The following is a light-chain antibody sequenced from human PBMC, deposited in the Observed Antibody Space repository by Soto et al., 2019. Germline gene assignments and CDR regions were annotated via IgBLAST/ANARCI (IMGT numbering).Light chain of an antibody. CDR3: QHYGSSPWT. CDR1: QSVSSSN. CDR2: GAS. Sequence: ELVLTQSPGTLSLSPGARATLYCRASQSVSSSNLAWYQQKRGQSPRLVIYGASSRATGIPDRFSAIVSGPDCTLNLRRLEPEDGAVYVGQHYGSSPWTFGPGTKVEIK. J-gene: IGKJ1*01. V-gene: IGKV3-20*01.